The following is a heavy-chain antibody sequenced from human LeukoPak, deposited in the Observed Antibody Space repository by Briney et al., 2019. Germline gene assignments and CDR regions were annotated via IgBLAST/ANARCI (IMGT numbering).Heavy chain of an antibody. J-gene: IGHJ4*02. D-gene: IGHD6-13*01. CDR1: GGSFSGYS. V-gene: IGHV4-34*01. Sequence: SETLSLTCAVYGGSFSGYSWSWIRQPPGKGLEWIGEINHSGSTNYNPSLKSRVTISVDTSKNQFSPKLSSVTAADTAVYYCARAAAGTSSLDYFDYWGQGTLVTVSS. CDR3: ARAAAGTSSLDYFDY. CDR2: INHSGST.